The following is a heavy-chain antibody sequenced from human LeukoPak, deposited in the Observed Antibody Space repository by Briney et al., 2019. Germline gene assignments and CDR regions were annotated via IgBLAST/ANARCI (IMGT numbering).Heavy chain of an antibody. CDR2: IYYSGST. J-gene: IGHJ4*02. CDR3: AREGYCSSTSCYSGGYYFDY. CDR1: GGSISSYY. D-gene: IGHD2-2*02. V-gene: IGHV4-59*01. Sequence: SETLSLTCTVSGGSISSYYWSWIRQPPGKGLEWIGYIYYSGSTNYNPSLKSRVTISVDTSKNQFSLKLSSVTAADTAVYYCAREGYCSSTSCYSGGYYFDYWGQGTLVTVSS.